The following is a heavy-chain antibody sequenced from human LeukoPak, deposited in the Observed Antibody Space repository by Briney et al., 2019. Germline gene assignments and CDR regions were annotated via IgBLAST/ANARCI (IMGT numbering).Heavy chain of an antibody. Sequence: GAPVKLSCKASGYTFTGYYIHWVRQAPGQGLEWMGWINPNSARTNYAQKFQGRVTMTRDTSISTAYMELSRLRSDDTAVYYCAREHDSSGYYDRFQHWGEGTLVTVSS. CDR2: INPNSART. V-gene: IGHV1-2*02. D-gene: IGHD3-22*01. CDR1: GYTFTGYY. CDR3: AREHDSSGYYDRFQH. J-gene: IGHJ1*01.